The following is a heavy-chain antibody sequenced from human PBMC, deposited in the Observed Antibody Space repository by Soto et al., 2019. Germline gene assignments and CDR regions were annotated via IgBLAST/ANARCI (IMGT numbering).Heavy chain of an antibody. CDR2: IYYSGST. Sequence: SETLSLTCTVSGGSISSYYWSWIRQPPGKGLEWIGYIYYSGSTNYNPSLKSRVTISVDTSKNQFSLKLSSVTAADTAVYYCAKEGGKYFDSDVYGPDYWGQGTLVTVSS. CDR3: AKEGGKYFDSDVYGPDY. V-gene: IGHV4-59*01. D-gene: IGHD3-22*01. CDR1: GGSISSYY. J-gene: IGHJ4*02.